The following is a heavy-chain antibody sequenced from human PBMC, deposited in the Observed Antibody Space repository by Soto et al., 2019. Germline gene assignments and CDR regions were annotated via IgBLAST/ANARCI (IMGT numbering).Heavy chain of an antibody. J-gene: IGHJ4*02. Sequence: QVQLVQSGAEVKKPGASVKVSCKASGYTFTSYGISWVRQAPGQGLEWMGWINAYNGNTKYAQKLPXXVTMTTDTSTSTAYMELRSLRSDDTAVYYCARDQAMAQFDYWGQGTLVTVSS. CDR1: GYTFTSYG. CDR3: ARDQAMAQFDY. CDR2: INAYNGNT. D-gene: IGHD5-18*01. V-gene: IGHV1-18*01.